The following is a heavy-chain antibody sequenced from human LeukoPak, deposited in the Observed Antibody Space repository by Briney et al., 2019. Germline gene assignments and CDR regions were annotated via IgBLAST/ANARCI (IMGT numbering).Heavy chain of an antibody. Sequence: ASVKVSCKASGYTFTSYGISWVRQAPGQGLEWMGWISAYNGNTNYAQKLQGRVTMTTDTSTSTAYMELRSLRSDDTAVYYCARDLPNWYYYGSGSYYRFDYWGQGTLVTVSS. V-gene: IGHV1-18*01. D-gene: IGHD3-10*01. CDR3: ARDLPNWYYYGSGSYYRFDY. J-gene: IGHJ4*02. CDR1: GYTFTSYG. CDR2: ISAYNGNT.